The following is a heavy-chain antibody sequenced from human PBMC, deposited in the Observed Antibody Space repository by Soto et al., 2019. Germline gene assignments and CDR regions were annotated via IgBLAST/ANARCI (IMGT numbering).Heavy chain of an antibody. J-gene: IGHJ6*02. V-gene: IGHV4-4*02. CDR2: IYHSGST. CDR1: GGSISSSNW. D-gene: IGHD1-1*01. CDR3: ARDPKMELERRGGMDV. Sequence: QVQLQESGPGLAKPSGTLSLTCAVSGGSISSSNWWSWVRQPPGKGLEWIGEIYHSGSTNNNPSLKSRVTISVDKYKNQFSLKLSSVTAADRAVYYCARDPKMELERRGGMDVWGQGTTVTVSS.